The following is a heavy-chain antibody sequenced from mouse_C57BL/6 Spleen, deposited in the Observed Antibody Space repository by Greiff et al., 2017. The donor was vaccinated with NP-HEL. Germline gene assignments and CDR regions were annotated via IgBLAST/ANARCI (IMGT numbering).Heavy chain of an antibody. CDR3: AKHGGGNGDDWYFDV. V-gene: IGHV2-9*01. CDR1: GFSLTSYG. CDR2: IWGGGST. D-gene: IGHD4-1*02. Sequence: VKVVESGPGLVAPSQSLSITCTVSGFSLTSYGVDWVRQPPGKGLEWLGVIWGGGSTNYNSALMSRLSISKDNSKSQVFLKMNSLQTDDTAMYYCAKHGGGNGDDWYFDVWGTGTTVTVSS. J-gene: IGHJ1*03.